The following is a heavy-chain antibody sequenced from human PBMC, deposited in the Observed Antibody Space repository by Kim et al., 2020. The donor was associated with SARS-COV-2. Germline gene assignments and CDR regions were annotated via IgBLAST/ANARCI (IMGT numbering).Heavy chain of an antibody. D-gene: IGHD5-18*01. CDR3: ARGGGYSYDY. Sequence: SETLSLTCTVSGGSISGDYWSWIRQPQGKGLEWIGYIYYSGRTNYNPSLKSRVTISVDTSKIQFSLRLRSVTAANTAVYYCARGGGYSYDYWGQGTRGT. J-gene: IGHJ4*02. V-gene: IGHV4-59*08. CDR2: IYYSGRT. CDR1: GGSISGDY.